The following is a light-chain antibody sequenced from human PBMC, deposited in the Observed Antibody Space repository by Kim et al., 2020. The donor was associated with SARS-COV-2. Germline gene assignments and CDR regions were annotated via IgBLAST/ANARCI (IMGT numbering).Light chain of an antibody. CDR1: SSNIGSNT. CDR2: SNN. Sequence: LTQPPSASGTPGQRVTISCSGSSSNIGSNTVNWYQQLPGTAPKLLIYSNNQRPSGVPDRFSGSKSGTSASLAISGLQSEDEADYYCAAWDDSLNGWVFGGGTQLTVL. CDR3: AAWDDSLNGWV. V-gene: IGLV1-44*01. J-gene: IGLJ3*02.